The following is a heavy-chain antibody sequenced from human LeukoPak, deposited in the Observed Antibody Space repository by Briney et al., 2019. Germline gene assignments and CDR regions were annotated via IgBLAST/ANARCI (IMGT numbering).Heavy chain of an antibody. V-gene: IGHV3-74*01. CDR1: GFTFSNFW. J-gene: IGHJ6*02. Sequence: GGSLRLSCAASGFTFSNFWMHWARQAPGKGLVWVALIYGDGSFTRYADSVKGRFTISRDNAKNTVYLQMNSLRVEDTAVYYCAKGGDDYYYYFYYGMDVWGQGTTVTVSS. D-gene: IGHD1-26*01. CDR2: IYGDGSFT. CDR3: AKGGDDYYYYFYYGMDV.